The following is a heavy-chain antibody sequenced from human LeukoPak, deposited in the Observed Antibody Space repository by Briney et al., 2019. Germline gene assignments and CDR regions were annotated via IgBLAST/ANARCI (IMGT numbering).Heavy chain of an antibody. V-gene: IGHV4-59*04. J-gene: IGHJ3*02. D-gene: IGHD3-22*01. CDR3: ARVSGITMIVVVPEDGFDI. CDR2: IYHSGST. CDR1: GGSITSYY. Sequence: SETLSLTCTVSGGSITSYYWSWIRQPPGKGLEWIGSIYHSGSTYYNPSLKSRVTISVDTSKNQFSLKLSSVTAADTAVYYCARVSGITMIVVVPEDGFDIWGQGTMVTVSS.